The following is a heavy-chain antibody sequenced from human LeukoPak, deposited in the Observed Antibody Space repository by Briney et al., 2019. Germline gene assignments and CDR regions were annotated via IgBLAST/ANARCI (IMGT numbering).Heavy chain of an antibody. CDR1: GFTFSSYS. Sequence: PGGSLRLSCAASGFTFSSYSMNWVRQAPGKGLEWVSVFYSGGSIYYADSVKGRFTISRDNSKNTLYLQMNSLRAEDTAVYYCARDSGLLRTGTDYWGQGTLVTVSS. D-gene: IGHD3-10*02. V-gene: IGHV3-66*01. CDR3: ARDSGLLRTGTDY. CDR2: FYSGGSI. J-gene: IGHJ4*02.